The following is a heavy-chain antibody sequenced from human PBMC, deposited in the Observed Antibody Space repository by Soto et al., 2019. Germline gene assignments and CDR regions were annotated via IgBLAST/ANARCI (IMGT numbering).Heavy chain of an antibody. J-gene: IGHJ5*02. Sequence: LSLTCTVSGGSISSGDYYWSWIRQHPGKGLEWIGTIYFSGTTYYNPSLKSRVTISVDTSKNQFSLNLSSVTAADTAVYYCARRDRSGFSYWLDTWGQGTLVTVSS. CDR1: GGSISSGDYY. V-gene: IGHV4-31*03. CDR2: IYFSGTT. D-gene: IGHD3-22*01. CDR3: ARRDRSGFSYWLDT.